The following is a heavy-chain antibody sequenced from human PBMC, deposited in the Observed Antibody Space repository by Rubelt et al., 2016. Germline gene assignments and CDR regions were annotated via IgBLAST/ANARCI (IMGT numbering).Heavy chain of an antibody. Sequence: GKKPGSSVKVSCKASGGTFSSYAISWVRQAPGQGLEWMGGIIPIFGTANYAQKFQGRVTITADESTSTAYMELSSLRSEDTAVYYCARVNEDPEADYYDYGMDVWGQGTTVTVSS. V-gene: IGHV1-69*01. CDR3: ARVNEDPEADYYDYGMDV. J-gene: IGHJ6*02. CDR2: IIPIFGTA. CDR1: GGTFSSYA.